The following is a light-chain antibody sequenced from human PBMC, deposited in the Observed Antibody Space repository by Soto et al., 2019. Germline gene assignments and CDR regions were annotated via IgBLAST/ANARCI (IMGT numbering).Light chain of an antibody. V-gene: IGKV1-5*03. CDR1: QRVSGW. J-gene: IGKJ2*01. CDR3: QQYNSYPVT. Sequence: DIQMTQSPSTLSASVGDRVTITCRASQRVSGWLAWYQQKPGKAPKLLIYKASSLESGVPSRFSGSGSGTEYTLTISSRQPDDFATYYCQQYNSYPVTFGQGTKLEIK. CDR2: KAS.